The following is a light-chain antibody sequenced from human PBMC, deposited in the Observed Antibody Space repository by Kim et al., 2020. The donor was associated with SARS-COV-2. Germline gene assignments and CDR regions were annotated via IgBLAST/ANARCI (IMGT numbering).Light chain of an antibody. CDR1: RTVLKISDNKNY. CDR3: QQYYSSPIT. J-gene: IGKJ4*01. V-gene: IGKV4-1*01. CDR2: WAS. Sequence: DIVMTQSPDSLAVSLGAKATINCRSSRTVLKISDNKNYLAWYQHKPGQPPKVLIYWASTRASGVPDRFSGSGSGTDFTLTISSLQAEDVSVYYCQQYYSSPITFGGGTKVDIK.